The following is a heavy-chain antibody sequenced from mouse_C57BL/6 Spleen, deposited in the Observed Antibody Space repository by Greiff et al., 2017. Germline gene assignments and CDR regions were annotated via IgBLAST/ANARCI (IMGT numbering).Heavy chain of an antibody. D-gene: IGHD2-2*01. J-gene: IGHJ4*01. CDR1: GYTFTDYE. Sequence: VKLQESGAELVRPGASVTLSCKASGYTFTDYEMHWVKQTPVHGLEWIGAIDPETGGTAYNQKFKGKAILTANKSSSTAYMELRSLTSEDAAVYYCTAYGYDGYAMDYWGQGTSVTVSS. CDR2: IDPETGGT. CDR3: TAYGYDGYAMDY. V-gene: IGHV1-15*01.